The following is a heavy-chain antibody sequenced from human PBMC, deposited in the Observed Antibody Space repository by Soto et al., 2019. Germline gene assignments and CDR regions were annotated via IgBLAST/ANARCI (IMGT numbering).Heavy chain of an antibody. CDR1: GGSMSSYY. V-gene: IGHV4-59*08. CDR2: IYNSGST. Sequence: SETLSLTCTVSGGSMSSYYWSWIRQPPGKGLEWIGYIYNSGSTNYNPSLKSRVTISVDTSKNQFSLKLSSVTAADTAVYYCARGSTGYSSSWYRYWGQGTLVTVSS. CDR3: ARGSTGYSSSWYRY. J-gene: IGHJ4*02. D-gene: IGHD6-13*01.